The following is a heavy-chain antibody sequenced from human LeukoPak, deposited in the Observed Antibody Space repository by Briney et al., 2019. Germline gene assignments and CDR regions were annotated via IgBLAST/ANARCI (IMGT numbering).Heavy chain of an antibody. CDR1: GGSISSGDYY. J-gene: IGHJ4*02. CDR3: ARDNSYGYLVFDY. V-gene: IGHV4-61*08. CDR2: IYYSGST. D-gene: IGHD5-18*01. Sequence: SQTLSLTCTVSGGSISSGDYYWSWIRQPPGKGLEWIGYIYYSGSTNYNPSLKSRVTISVDTSKNQFSLKLSSVTAADTAVYYCARDNSYGYLVFDYWGQGTLVTVSS.